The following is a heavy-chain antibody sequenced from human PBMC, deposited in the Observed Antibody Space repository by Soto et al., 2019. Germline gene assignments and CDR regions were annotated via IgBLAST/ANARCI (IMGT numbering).Heavy chain of an antibody. V-gene: IGHV3-21*06. CDR1: GFTFTRYS. CDR3: ARESEDLTSNFDY. J-gene: IGHJ4*02. Sequence: GESLKISCAASGFTFTRYSMNWVRQAPGKGLEWVSSISSTTNYIYYGDSMKGRFTISRDSAKNSLYLEMNSLRAEDTAVYYCARESEDLTSNFDYWGQGTLVTVSS. CDR2: ISSTTNYI.